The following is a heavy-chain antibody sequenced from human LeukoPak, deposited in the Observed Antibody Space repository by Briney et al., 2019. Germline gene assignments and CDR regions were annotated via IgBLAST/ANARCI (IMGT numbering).Heavy chain of an antibody. CDR2: IKQDGSEK. D-gene: IGHD6-6*01. CDR1: GFTFSSYW. CDR3: ARNPRWQLVGYYYYMDV. J-gene: IGHJ6*03. Sequence: PGGSLRLSCAASGFTFSSYWMSWVRQAPGKGLEWAANIKQDGSEKYYVDSVKGRFTISRDNAKNSLYLQMNSLRAEDTAVYYCARNPRWQLVGYYYYMDVWGKGTTVTVSS. V-gene: IGHV3-7*01.